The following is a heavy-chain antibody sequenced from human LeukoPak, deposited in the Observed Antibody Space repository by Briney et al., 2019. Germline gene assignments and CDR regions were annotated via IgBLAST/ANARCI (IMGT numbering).Heavy chain of an antibody. D-gene: IGHD3-10*01. CDR1: GFTLSNYY. Sequence: PGGSLRLSCAASGFTLSNYYMSWIRQAPGKGLEWVSYISSSGSTIYYADSVKGRFTISRDNAKNSLYLQMNSLRAEDTAVYYCARDGWFGEFVDYWGQGTLVTVSS. CDR2: ISSSGSTI. CDR3: ARDGWFGEFVDY. J-gene: IGHJ4*02. V-gene: IGHV3-11*04.